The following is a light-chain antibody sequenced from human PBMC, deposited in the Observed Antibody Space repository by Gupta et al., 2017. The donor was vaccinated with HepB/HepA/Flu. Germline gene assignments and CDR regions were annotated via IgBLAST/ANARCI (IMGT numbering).Light chain of an antibody. CDR3: QQRSNWSCT. V-gene: IGKV3-11*01. J-gene: IGKJ2*02. Sequence: EIVLTQSPATLSLSPGERATLSCRASQSVSSYLACYQQKPGQAPRLLIYDASNRATGIPARCSGSGSGTDFTLTISSLEPEDFAVYYCQQRSNWSCTFGQGTKLEIK. CDR2: DAS. CDR1: QSVSSY.